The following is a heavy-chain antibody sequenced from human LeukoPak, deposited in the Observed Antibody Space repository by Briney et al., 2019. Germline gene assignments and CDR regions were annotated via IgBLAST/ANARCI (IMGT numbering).Heavy chain of an antibody. J-gene: IGHJ5*02. CDR1: GYTFTGYY. CDR3: ARVLASVPAFYLDP. V-gene: IGHV1-2*02. CDR2: INPNSGGT. Sequence: ASVKVSCKAPGYTFTGYYMHWVRQAPGQGLEWMGWINPNSGGTNYAQKFQGRVTMTRDTSISTAYMELSRLRSDDTAVYYCARVLASVPAFYLDPWGQGTLVTVSS. D-gene: IGHD2-2*01.